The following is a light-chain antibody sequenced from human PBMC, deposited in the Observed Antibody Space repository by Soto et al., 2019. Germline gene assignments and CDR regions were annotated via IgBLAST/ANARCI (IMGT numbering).Light chain of an antibody. CDR1: SSDVGTYNL. J-gene: IGLJ2*01. Sequence: QSVLTQPASVSGSPGQSITISCTGTSSDVGTYNLVSWYQQHPGKVPKLLLYAVTERPSGVSNRFSGSKSGNTASLDISGLQTEDEADYYCCSYVGSSTLLFGGGTKVTVL. CDR2: AVT. V-gene: IGLV2-23*02. CDR3: CSYVGSSTLL.